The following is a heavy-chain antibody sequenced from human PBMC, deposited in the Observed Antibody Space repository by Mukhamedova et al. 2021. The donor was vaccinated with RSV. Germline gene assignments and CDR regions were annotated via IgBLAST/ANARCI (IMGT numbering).Heavy chain of an antibody. Sequence: TNYSPSFQGHVTISADKSISTAYLLWSSLKASDTAMYYCARRAAGGYDAFDIWGQGTMVIVSS. CDR3: ARRAAGGYDAFDI. V-gene: IGHV5-10-1*01. J-gene: IGHJ3*02. D-gene: IGHD6-13*01. CDR2: T.